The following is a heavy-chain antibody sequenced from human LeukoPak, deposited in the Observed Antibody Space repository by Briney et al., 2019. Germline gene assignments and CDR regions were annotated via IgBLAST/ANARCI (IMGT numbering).Heavy chain of an antibody. Sequence: GGSLRLSCAASGFTVSSNYMSWVRQAPGKGLEWVSVIYSGGSTYYADSVKGRFTISRDKSKNTLYLQMNSLRAEDTAVYYCARVVRVMHFDYWGQGTLVTVSS. CDR1: GFTVSSNY. D-gene: IGHD3/OR15-3a*01. CDR2: IYSGGST. V-gene: IGHV3-53*01. J-gene: IGHJ4*02. CDR3: ARVVRVMHFDY.